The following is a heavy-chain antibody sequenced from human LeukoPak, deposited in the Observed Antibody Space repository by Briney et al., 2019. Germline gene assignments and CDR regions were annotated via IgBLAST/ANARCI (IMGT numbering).Heavy chain of an antibody. Sequence: GGSLRLSCAASGFTFSSYAMSWVRQAPGKGLEWVSAISGSGGSTYYADSVKGRFTISRDNSKNTLYLQMNSLRAKDTAVYYCAKLSGYYYYMDVWGKGTTVTVSS. CDR2: ISGSGGST. V-gene: IGHV3-23*01. D-gene: IGHD3-3*01. J-gene: IGHJ6*03. CDR1: GFTFSSYA. CDR3: AKLSGYYYYMDV.